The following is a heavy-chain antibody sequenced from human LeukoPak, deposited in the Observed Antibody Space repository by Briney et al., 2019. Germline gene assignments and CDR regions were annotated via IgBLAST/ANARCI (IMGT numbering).Heavy chain of an antibody. V-gene: IGHV3-21*01. CDR2: ISSSSSYI. J-gene: IGHJ4*02. CDR1: GFTFSSYS. D-gene: IGHD6-19*01. CDR3: AASIAVADDFDY. Sequence: PGGSLRLSCAASGFTFSSYSMNYVRPAPAKGLEWVSSISSSSSYIYYADSVKGRFTISRDNAKNSLYLQMNSLRAEDTAVYYCAASIAVADDFDYWGQGTLVTVSS.